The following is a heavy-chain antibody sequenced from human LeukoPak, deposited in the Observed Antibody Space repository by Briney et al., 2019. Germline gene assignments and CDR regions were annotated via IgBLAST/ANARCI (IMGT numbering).Heavy chain of an antibody. CDR3: ARDLILWFGELFIYFDY. D-gene: IGHD3-10*01. Sequence: ASVKVSCKASGGTFSSYAISWVRQAPAQGLEWMGRIIPILGIANYAQKFQGRVTITADKSTSTAYMELSSLRSEDTAVYYCARDLILWFGELFIYFDYWGQGTLVTVSS. CDR1: GGTFSSYA. J-gene: IGHJ4*02. V-gene: IGHV1-69*04. CDR2: IIPILGIA.